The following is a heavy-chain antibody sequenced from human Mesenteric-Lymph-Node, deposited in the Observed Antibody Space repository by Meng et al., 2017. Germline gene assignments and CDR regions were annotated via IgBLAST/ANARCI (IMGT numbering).Heavy chain of an antibody. CDR3: ARGVDTAMAPCDY. D-gene: IGHD5-18*01. CDR2: IKQDGSEK. J-gene: IGHJ4*02. CDR1: GFTFTHYA. V-gene: IGHV3-7*01. Sequence: GESLKISCAASGFTFTHYAMTWVRQAPGKGLVWVANIKQDGSEKYYADSVGGRFTISRDNAKNSLYLQMNSLRAEDTAVYYCARGVDTAMAPCDYWGRGTRVTGSS.